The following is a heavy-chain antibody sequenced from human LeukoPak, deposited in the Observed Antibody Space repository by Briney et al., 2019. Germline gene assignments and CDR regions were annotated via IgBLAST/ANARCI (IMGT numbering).Heavy chain of an antibody. V-gene: IGHV4-59*01. CDR1: GGSISSDY. CDR2: IYYSGST. D-gene: IGHD5-18*01. Sequence: PSETLSLTCTVSGGSISSDYWSWIRQPPGKGLEWIGYIYYSGSTNYNPSLKSRVAISVDTSKNQFSLKLSSVTAADTAVYYCAREIQLWLGRFFDYWGQGTLVTVSS. CDR3: AREIQLWLGRFFDY. J-gene: IGHJ4*02.